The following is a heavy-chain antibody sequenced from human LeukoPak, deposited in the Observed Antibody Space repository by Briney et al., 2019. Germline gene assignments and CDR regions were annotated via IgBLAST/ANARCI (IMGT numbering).Heavy chain of an antibody. CDR2: ISSSSSYT. V-gene: IGHV3-11*05. Sequence: PGGSLRLSCAVSGFTFSDYYMNWIRQAPGKGLEWVPYISSSSSYTNYADSVKGRFTISRDNAKNSLYLQMNSLRAEDTAIYYCARDRGGYDHDAFDIWGQGTMVTVSS. J-gene: IGHJ3*02. CDR3: ARDRGGYDHDAFDI. CDR1: GFTFSDYY. D-gene: IGHD5-12*01.